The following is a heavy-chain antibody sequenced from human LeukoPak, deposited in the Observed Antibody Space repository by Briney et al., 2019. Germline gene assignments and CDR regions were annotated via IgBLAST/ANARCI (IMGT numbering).Heavy chain of an antibody. V-gene: IGHV3-30*02. CDR1: GFTFSSYG. D-gene: IGHD6-19*01. CDR2: IRYDGSNK. J-gene: IGHJ1*01. CDR3: AKELAVAGALDH. Sequence: GGSLRLSXAASGFTFSSYGMHWVRQAPGKGLEWVAFIRYDGSNKYYADSVKGRFTISRDNSKNTLYLQMNSLRAEDTAVYYCAKELAVAGALDHWGQGTLVTVSS.